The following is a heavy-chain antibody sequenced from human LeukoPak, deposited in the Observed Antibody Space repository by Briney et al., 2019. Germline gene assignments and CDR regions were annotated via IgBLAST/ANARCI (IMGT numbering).Heavy chain of an antibody. V-gene: IGHV3-30*03. Sequence: GGSLRLSCAASGFTFSSYGMHWVRQAPGKGLEWVAVISYDGSNKYYADSVKGRFTISRDNSKNTLYLQMNSLRAEDTAVYYCAGCSSTRCYDWFDPWGQGTLVTVSS. D-gene: IGHD2-2*01. CDR1: GFTFSSYG. CDR2: ISYDGSNK. CDR3: AGCSSTRCYDWFDP. J-gene: IGHJ5*02.